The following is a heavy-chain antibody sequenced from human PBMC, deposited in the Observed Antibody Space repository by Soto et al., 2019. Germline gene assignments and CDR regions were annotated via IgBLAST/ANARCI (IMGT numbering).Heavy chain of an antibody. V-gene: IGHV3-21*06. CDR1: GFAFTRYS. CDR2: ISSTTNYI. J-gene: IGHJ4*02. CDR3: ERESEDLTSNFDY. Sequence: PGGSLRLSCAASGFAFTRYSMNWVRQAPGKGLEWVSSISSTTNYIYYGDSMKGRFTISRDNAKNSPYLEMNSLRAEDTAVYYCERESEDLTSNFDYWGQGTLVTVSS.